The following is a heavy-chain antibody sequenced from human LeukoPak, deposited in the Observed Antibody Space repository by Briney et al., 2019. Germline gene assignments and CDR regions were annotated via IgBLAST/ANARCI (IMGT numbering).Heavy chain of an antibody. CDR3: ARVSGLYGMDV. CDR1: GGSISSYY. J-gene: IGHJ6*02. V-gene: IGHV4-4*08. Sequence: PSETLSLTCTVSGGSISSYYWSWIRQPPGKGLEWIGYIYTSGSTNYNPSLKSRVTISVDTSKNQFSLKLSSVTAADTAVYYCARVSGLYGMDVWGQGTTVTVSS. CDR2: IYTSGST. D-gene: IGHD3-10*01.